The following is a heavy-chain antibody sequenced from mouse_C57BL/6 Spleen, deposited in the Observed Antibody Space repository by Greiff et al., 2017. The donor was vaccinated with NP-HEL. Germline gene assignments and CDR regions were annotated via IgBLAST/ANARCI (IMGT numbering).Heavy chain of an antibody. J-gene: IGHJ2*01. D-gene: IGHD1-1*01. Sequence: EVKLMESEGGLVQPGSSMKLSCTASGFTFSDYYMAWVRQVPEKGLEWVANINSDGSSTYYLDSLKSRFIISRDNAKNILYLQMRSLKSEDTATYYCARAVGYYGSSRPLFDYWGQGTTLTVSS. CDR1: GFTFSDYY. V-gene: IGHV5-16*01. CDR2: INSDGSST. CDR3: ARAVGYYGSSRPLFDY.